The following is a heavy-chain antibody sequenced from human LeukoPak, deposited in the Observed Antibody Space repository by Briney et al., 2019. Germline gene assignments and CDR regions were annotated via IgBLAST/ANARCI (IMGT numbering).Heavy chain of an antibody. J-gene: IGHJ4*02. CDR3: ATEGEIGYGYLY. D-gene: IGHD5-18*01. Sequence: ESGGSLRLSCAASGFTLSKYWMSWVRQAPGKGLEWVANIKKEGGSERNYVDSVKGRFTVSSDYAKNSLYLQINSVRAEDTAVYYCATEGEIGYGYLYWGQGTPVTVSS. CDR2: IKKEGGSER. CDR1: GFTLSKYW. V-gene: IGHV3-7*01.